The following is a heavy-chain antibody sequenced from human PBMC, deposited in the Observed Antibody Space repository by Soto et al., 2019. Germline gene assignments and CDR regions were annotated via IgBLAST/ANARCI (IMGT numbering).Heavy chain of an antibody. CDR1: GFSFSDYA. CDR3: VKDYQAGDYGDPNFSYSVMDV. J-gene: IGHJ6*02. CDR2: ISKSGASK. D-gene: IGHD4-17*01. Sequence: GGSLRLSCAASGFSFSDYAMSWVRQEPGKGLEWVSTISKSGASKYYADSVRGRFAVSRDNSRNTLHLQMNSLSAADTALYYWVKDYQAGDYGDPNFSYSVMDVWSQGTTVTVSS. V-gene: IGHV3-23*01.